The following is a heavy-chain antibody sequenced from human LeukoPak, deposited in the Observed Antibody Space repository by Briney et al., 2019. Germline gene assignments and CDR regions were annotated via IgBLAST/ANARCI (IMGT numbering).Heavy chain of an antibody. CDR3: ARRSGNYYGVDY. CDR1: GYSFTSYW. CDR2: IDPSDSYA. D-gene: IGHD1-26*01. Sequence: GESLKISCKGSGYSFTSYWIYWVRQMPGKGLEWMGRIDPSDSYANYSPSFQGHVTISADKSISTAYLQWSSLKASDTAMYYCARRSGNYYGVDYWGQGTLVTVSS. V-gene: IGHV5-10-1*01. J-gene: IGHJ4*02.